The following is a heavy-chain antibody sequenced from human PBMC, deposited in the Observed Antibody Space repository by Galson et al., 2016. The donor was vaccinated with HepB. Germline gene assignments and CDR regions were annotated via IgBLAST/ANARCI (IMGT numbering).Heavy chain of an antibody. CDR1: GFTFSTYW. D-gene: IGHD3-10*02. Sequence: SLRLSCAASGFTFSTYWMSWVRQAPGRGLEWVANIKPDGSETYCVDSVKGRFTISRDNAKNSLYLQMDSLRAEDTAVYYCARPGYVWGQGTLVTVSP. V-gene: IGHV3-7*04. CDR2: IKPDGSET. CDR3: ARPGYV. J-gene: IGHJ4*02.